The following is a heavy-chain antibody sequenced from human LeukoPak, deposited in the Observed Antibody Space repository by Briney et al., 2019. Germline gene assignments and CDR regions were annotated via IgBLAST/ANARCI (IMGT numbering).Heavy chain of an antibody. Sequence: PGGSLRLSCAASGFTSSDYYMSWIRQAPGKGLEWVSYISSSGSTIYYADSVKGRFTISRDNAKNSLYLQMNSLRAEDTAVYYCAREDYSNYVVDPWGQGTLVTVSS. CDR1: GFTSSDYY. V-gene: IGHV3-11*01. D-gene: IGHD4-11*01. CDR3: AREDYSNYVVDP. J-gene: IGHJ5*02. CDR2: ISSSGSTI.